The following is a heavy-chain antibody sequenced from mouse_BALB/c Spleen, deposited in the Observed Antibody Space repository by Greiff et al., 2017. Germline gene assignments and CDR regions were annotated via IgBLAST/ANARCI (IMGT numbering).Heavy chain of an antibody. CDR2: INPSSGYT. CDR1: GYTFTSYT. V-gene: IGHV1-4*01. J-gene: IGHJ3*01. D-gene: IGHD1-2*01. CDR3: ASGYYGYVGFAY. Sequence: QVQLKESGAELARPGASVKMSCKASGYTFTSYTMHWVKQRPGQGLEWIGYINPSSGYTNYNQKFKDKATLTADKSSSTAYMQLSSLTSEDSAVYYCASGYYGYVGFAYWGQGTLVTVSA.